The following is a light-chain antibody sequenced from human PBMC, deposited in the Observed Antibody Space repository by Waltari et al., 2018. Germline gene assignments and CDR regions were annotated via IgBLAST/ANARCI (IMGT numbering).Light chain of an antibody. CDR1: RGVVGGYNY. Sequence: QSALTQPASVSGSPGQSITISCTGTRGVVGGYNYVPWYQQHPGKAPKLMIDDVSTRPSGASNRFSGSKSGNTASLTVSGLQAEDEADYYCCSYAGASTYVFGTGTKVTVL. CDR3: CSYAGASTYV. V-gene: IGLV2-23*02. J-gene: IGLJ1*01. CDR2: DVS.